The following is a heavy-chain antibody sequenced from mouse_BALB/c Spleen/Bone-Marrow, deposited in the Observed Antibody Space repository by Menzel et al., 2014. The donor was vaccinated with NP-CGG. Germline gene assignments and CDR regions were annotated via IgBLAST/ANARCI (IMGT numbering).Heavy chain of an antibody. V-gene: IGHV14-1*02. Sequence: EVQLQQSGAKHVRPGALVKLSCKASGFNIKDYYMHWVKQRPEQGLEWIGWIDPENGNTIYDPKFQGKASITADTSSNTAYLQLSSLTSEDTAVYYCARGREAMDYWGQGTSVTVSS. J-gene: IGHJ4*01. CDR1: GFNIKDYY. CDR2: IDPENGNT. CDR3: ARGREAMDY.